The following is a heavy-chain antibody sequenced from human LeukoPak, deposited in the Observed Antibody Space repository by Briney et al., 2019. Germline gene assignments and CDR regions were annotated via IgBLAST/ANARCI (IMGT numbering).Heavy chain of an antibody. J-gene: IGHJ4*02. CDR1: GYTFTSYG. D-gene: IGHD3-10*01. CDR3: ARAGPDYYGSGSYYASPPFWDY. CDR2: ISAYNGNT. V-gene: IGHV1-18*01. Sequence: ASVKVSCKASGYTFTSYGISWVRQAPGQGLEWMGWISAYNGNTNYAQKLQGRVTMTTDTSTSTAYMELRSLRSDDTAVYYCARAGPDYYGSGSYYASPPFWDYWGQGTLVTVSS.